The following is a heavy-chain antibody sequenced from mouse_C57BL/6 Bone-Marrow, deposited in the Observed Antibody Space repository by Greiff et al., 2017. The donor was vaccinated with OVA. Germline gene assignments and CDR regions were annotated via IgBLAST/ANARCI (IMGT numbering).Heavy chain of an antibody. CDR3: ARDEFYYYGSY. Sequence: QVQLQQPGAELVKPGASVKLSCKASGYTFTSYWMHWVKQRPGQGLEWIGMIHPNSGSTNYNEKFKSKATLTADTSSSTAYMQLSSLTSEDSAVYDCARDEFYYYGSYWGQGTTLTVSS. J-gene: IGHJ2*01. V-gene: IGHV1-64*01. D-gene: IGHD1-1*01. CDR2: IHPNSGST. CDR1: GYTFTSYW.